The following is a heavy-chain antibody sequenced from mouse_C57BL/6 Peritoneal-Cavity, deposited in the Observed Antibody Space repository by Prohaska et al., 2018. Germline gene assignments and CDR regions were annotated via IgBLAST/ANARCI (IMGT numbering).Heavy chain of an antibody. J-gene: IGHJ1*03. CDR1: GFTFSGFW. CDR2: INSDGSAI. D-gene: IGHD2-1*01. V-gene: IGHV11-2*01. CDR3: MRYGNYWYFDV. Sequence: EVQLLETGGGLVQPGGSRGLSCEGSGFTFSGFWMSWVRQTPGKTREWIGDINSDGSAINYAPSIKDRFTIFRDNDKSTLYLQMSNVRSEDIATYFCMRYGNYWYFDVWGTGTTVTVSS.